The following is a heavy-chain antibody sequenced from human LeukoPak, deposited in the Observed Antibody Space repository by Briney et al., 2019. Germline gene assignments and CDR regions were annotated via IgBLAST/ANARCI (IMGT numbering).Heavy chain of an antibody. D-gene: IGHD4-23*01. V-gene: IGHV4-34*01. CDR1: GGSFSGYY. CDR3: ARTDYGGNSGENFDY. Sequence: PSETLSLTCAVYGGSFSGYYWSWIRQPPGKGLEWIGEINHSGSTNYNPSLKSRVTISVDTSKNQFSLKLSSVTAADTAVYYCARTDYGGNSGENFDYWGQGTLVTVSS. J-gene: IGHJ4*02. CDR2: INHSGST.